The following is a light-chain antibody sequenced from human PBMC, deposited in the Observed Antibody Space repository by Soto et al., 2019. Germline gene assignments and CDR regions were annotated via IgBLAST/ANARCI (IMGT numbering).Light chain of an antibody. Sequence: EVVLTQSPATLSLSPGERATLSCRASQSVSSYLAWYQQKPGQAPRLLIYDASNRATGIPARFSGSGSGTDFTLTINSLEPEDFAGYYCQRRADSWTFGQGTKVEI. J-gene: IGKJ1*01. CDR2: DAS. V-gene: IGKV3-11*01. CDR3: QRRADSWT. CDR1: QSVSSY.